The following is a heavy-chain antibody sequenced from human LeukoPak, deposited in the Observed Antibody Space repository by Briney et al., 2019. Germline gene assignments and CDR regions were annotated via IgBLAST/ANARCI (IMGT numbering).Heavy chain of an antibody. CDR3: ARDRENDPYAFDI. Sequence: SETLSLTCAVYGGSFSGYYWSWIRQPPGKGLEWIGEINHSGSTYYNPSLKGRVTISVDRSKNQFSLKLSSVTAADTAVYYCARDRENDPYAFDIWGQGTMVTVSS. CDR2: INHSGST. J-gene: IGHJ3*02. CDR1: GGSFSGYY. D-gene: IGHD3-16*01. V-gene: IGHV4-34*01.